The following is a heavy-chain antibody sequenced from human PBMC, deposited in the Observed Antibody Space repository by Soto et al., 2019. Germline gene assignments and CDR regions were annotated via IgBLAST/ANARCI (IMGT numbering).Heavy chain of an antibody. D-gene: IGHD3-22*01. CDR3: ARGFILDYYDSSGYPPHY. CDR2: INHSGST. J-gene: IGHJ4*02. CDR1: GGSFSGYY. V-gene: IGHV4-34*01. Sequence: NPSETLSLTCAVYGGSFSGYYWSWIRQPPGKGLEWIGEINHSGSTNYNPSLKSRVTISVDTSKNQFSLKLSSVTAADTAVYYCARGFILDYYDSSGYPPHYWGQGTLVTVSS.